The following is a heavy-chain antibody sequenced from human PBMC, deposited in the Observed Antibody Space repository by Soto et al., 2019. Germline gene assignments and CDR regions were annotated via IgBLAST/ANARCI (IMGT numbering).Heavy chain of an antibody. V-gene: IGHV1-69*08. Sequence: QVQLVQSGAEVKKPGSSVKVSCEASGGTFSRYTMSWVRQAPGERLEWMGRIVPLVDITNYAQKFQGRVTTTADKSASTVYMELRGLRSENTAIYYCARDLDSGYDWNVGYWGQGTLVTLSS. J-gene: IGHJ4*02. CDR2: IVPLVDIT. CDR3: ARDLDSGYDWNVGY. D-gene: IGHD5-12*01. CDR1: GGTFSRYT.